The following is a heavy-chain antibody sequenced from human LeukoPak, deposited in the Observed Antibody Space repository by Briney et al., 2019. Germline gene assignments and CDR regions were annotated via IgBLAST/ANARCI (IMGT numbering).Heavy chain of an antibody. Sequence: ASVKVSCKASGYTFTGYYIHWVRQAPGQGLELMGWINPNSGGTNYAQKFQGRVTMTRDTSISTAYMELSRLRSDDTAVYYCARGERAGDAFDIWGQGTMVTVSS. J-gene: IGHJ3*02. D-gene: IGHD6-19*01. V-gene: IGHV1-2*02. CDR1: GYTFTGYY. CDR2: INPNSGGT. CDR3: ARGERAGDAFDI.